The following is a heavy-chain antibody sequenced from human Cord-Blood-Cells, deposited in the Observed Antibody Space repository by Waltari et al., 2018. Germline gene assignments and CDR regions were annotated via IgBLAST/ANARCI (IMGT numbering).Heavy chain of an antibody. CDR1: GGTFSSYA. J-gene: IGHJ4*02. D-gene: IGHD4-17*01. V-gene: IGHV1-69*04. Sequence: QVQLVQSGAEVKKPGSSVKVSCKASGGTFSSYAISWVRQAPGQGLEWMGGIIPILGIANDAQKFQGRVTITADESTSTAYRELSSLRSEDTAVYYCASGGGDYGGNSGYFDYWGQGTLVTVSS. CDR2: IIPILGIA. CDR3: ASGGGDYGGNSGYFDY.